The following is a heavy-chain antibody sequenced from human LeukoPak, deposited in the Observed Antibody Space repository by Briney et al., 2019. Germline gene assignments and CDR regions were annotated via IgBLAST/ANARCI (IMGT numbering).Heavy chain of an antibody. J-gene: IGHJ4*02. CDR1: GFTFSSYS. CDR2: ISDNGGST. V-gene: IGHV3-23*01. Sequence: GGSLRLSCAASGFTFSSYSMNWVRQAPGKGLEWVSTISDNGGSTYYADSVKGRFTISRDNSKNALYLQMNSLRAEDTAVYYCAKDGFGYSTSPVFDYWGQGTLVTVSS. CDR3: AKDGFGYSTSPVFDY. D-gene: IGHD6-6*01.